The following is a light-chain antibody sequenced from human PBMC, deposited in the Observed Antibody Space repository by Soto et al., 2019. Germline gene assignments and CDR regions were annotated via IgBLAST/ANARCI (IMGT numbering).Light chain of an antibody. J-gene: IGLJ3*02. Sequence: QSALTQPASVSGSPGQSITISCTGTSSDVGGYNYVSWYQQHPDKAPKLMIFDVSHRPSGVSNRFSGSKSGNTASLTISGLQADDEADYYCSSYTSSTTEVFGGGTKLTFL. CDR2: DVS. CDR1: SSDVGGYNY. CDR3: SSYTSSTTEV. V-gene: IGLV2-14*01.